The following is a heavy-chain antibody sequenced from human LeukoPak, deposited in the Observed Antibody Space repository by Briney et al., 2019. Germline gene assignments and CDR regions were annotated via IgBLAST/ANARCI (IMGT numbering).Heavy chain of an antibody. D-gene: IGHD1-7*01. CDR1: GFTFEHYW. CDR2: IKGDGSKK. V-gene: IGHV3-7*05. Sequence: GGSLRLSCAASGFTFEHYWMRWVRQAPGKGLELVATIKGDGSKKDYVDSVRGRFTVSIDNAKNSLYLQMSSLRVEDTAIYYCESTTGSWGQGTLVNVSS. CDR3: ESTTGS. J-gene: IGHJ5*02.